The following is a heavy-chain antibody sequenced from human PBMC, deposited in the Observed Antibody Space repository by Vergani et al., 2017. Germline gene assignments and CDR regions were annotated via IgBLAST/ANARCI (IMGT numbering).Heavy chain of an antibody. CDR3: ASGWFGDNFLDY. J-gene: IGHJ4*02. CDR1: GGSISSGSYY. V-gene: IGHV4-61*02. D-gene: IGHD3-10*01. CDR2: ICTSGST. Sequence: QVQLQESGPGLVKPSQTLSLTCTVSGGSISSGSYYWSWIRQPAGKGLEWIGRICTSGSTNYNPSLKSRVTISVDTSKNQFSLKLSSVTAADTAVYYCASGWFGDNFLDYWGQGTLVTVSS.